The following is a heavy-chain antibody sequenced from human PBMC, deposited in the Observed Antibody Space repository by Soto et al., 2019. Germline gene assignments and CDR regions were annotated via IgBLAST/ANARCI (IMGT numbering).Heavy chain of an antibody. CDR2: IYPGDSDT. CDR1: GYRFTSYW. D-gene: IGHD4-17*01. J-gene: IGHJ4*02. CDR3: ARPTPFGSGYGFFDF. V-gene: IGHV5-51*01. Sequence: PGESLKISCQGSGYRFTSYWVGWVRQMPGRGLEYMGIIYPGDSDTRYSPSLEGQVTISADNSINTAYLEWSSLKASDTGIYYCARPTPFGSGYGFFDFWGQGTLVTVSS.